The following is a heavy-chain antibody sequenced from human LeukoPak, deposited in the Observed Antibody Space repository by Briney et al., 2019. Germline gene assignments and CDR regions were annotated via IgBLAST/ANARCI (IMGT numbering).Heavy chain of an antibody. D-gene: IGHD5-12*01. CDR1: GGTFSSYA. J-gene: IGHJ4*02. CDR3: ARDSRSGYDSGFDY. CDR2: IIPIFGTA. Sequence: GASVKVSCKASGGTFSSYAISWVRQAPGLGLEWMGGIIPIFGTANYARKFQGRVTITADESTSTAYMELSSLRSEDTAVYYCARDSRSGYDSGFDYWGQGTLVTVSS. V-gene: IGHV1-69*01.